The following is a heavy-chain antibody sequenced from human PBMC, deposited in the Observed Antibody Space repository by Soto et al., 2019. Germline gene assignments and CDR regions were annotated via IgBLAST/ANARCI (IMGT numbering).Heavy chain of an antibody. V-gene: IGHV3-74*01. CDR2: VDSDGRGT. Sequence: EVQLVESGGGSVQPGGSLRLSCVASGITFTNYWMHWVRQVPGKGLVWVARVDSDGRGTSYADFVKGRLTISRDNAKNTIYLPMNSLRLEDAAMYYCGTVFENWGQGIPVTVSS. CDR1: GITFTNYW. CDR3: GTVFEN. J-gene: IGHJ4*02.